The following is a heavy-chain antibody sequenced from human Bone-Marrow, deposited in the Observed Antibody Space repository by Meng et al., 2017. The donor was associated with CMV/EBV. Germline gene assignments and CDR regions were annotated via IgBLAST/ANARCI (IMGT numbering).Heavy chain of an antibody. J-gene: IGHJ5*02. V-gene: IGHV3-48*03. CDR1: GFTFSSYE. CDR2: ISSGGTSI. CDR3: ARLPWRSASLNNWFDP. D-gene: IGHD3-3*01. Sequence: GGSLRLSCTASGFTFSSYEMNWVRQAPGKGLEWVSDISSGGTSIYYAGSVKGRFTISRDNAKNSLYLQMNSLRAEDTAVYFCARLPWRSASLNNWFDPWGQGTLVTVSS.